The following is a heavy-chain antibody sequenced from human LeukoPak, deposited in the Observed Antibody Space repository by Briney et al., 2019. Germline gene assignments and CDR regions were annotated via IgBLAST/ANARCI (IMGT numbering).Heavy chain of an antibody. D-gene: IGHD5-12*01. Sequence: PGGSLRLSCAASGFTFSSYAMSWVSQAPGKGLEWVSAISGSGYSTYYADSVKGRFTISRDNSKNTLYLQMNSLRAEDTAVYYCAKKAGYTGYDYPDYWGQGTLVTVSS. V-gene: IGHV3-23*01. J-gene: IGHJ4*02. CDR2: ISGSGYST. CDR3: AKKAGYTGYDYPDY. CDR1: GFTFSSYA.